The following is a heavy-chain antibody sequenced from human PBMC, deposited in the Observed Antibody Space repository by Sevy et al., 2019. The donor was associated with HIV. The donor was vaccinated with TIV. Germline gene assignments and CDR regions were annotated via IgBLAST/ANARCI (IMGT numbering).Heavy chain of an antibody. V-gene: IGHV3-21*01. J-gene: IGHJ4*02. CDR2: ISSSSSYI. CDR3: AKDQGGYNYAPGY. D-gene: IGHD5-18*01. Sequence: GGSLRLSCVASGFSFSTYSMNWVRQAPGKGLEWVSSISSSSSYIDYAYSVKGRFTISRDNSKNTLYLQMNSLRAEDSAVYYCAKDQGGYNYAPGYWGQGTLVTVSS. CDR1: GFSFSTYS.